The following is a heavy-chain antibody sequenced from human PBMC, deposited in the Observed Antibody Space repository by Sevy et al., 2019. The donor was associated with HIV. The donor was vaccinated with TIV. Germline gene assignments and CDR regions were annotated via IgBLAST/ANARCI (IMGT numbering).Heavy chain of an antibody. CDR2: INPNSGGT. V-gene: IGHV1-2*06. D-gene: IGHD3-16*02. CDR3: ARDTYDYIWGSYRHGMDV. CDR1: GYTFTGYY. Sequence: ASVKVSCKASGYTFTGYYMHWVRQAPGQGLEWMGRINPNSGGTNYAQMFQGRVTMTRDTSISTAYMELSRLRSDDTAVYYCARDTYDYIWGSYRHGMDVWGQGTTVTVSS. J-gene: IGHJ6*02.